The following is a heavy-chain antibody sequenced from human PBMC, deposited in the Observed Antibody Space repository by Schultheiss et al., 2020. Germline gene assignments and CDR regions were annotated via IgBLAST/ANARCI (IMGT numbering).Heavy chain of an antibody. V-gene: IGHV3-30*01. CDR1: GFTFSSSA. CDR3: ASRFTTPHLPDY. D-gene: IGHD2-15*01. CDR2: ISYDGTKK. J-gene: IGHJ4*02. Sequence: GGSLRLSCAASGFTFSSSAMHWVRQAPGKGLEWVAVISYDGTKKYYADSVRGRFTISRDNSKNTQYLQMNSLTTEDTAVYYCASRFTTPHLPDYWGQGTLVTVSS.